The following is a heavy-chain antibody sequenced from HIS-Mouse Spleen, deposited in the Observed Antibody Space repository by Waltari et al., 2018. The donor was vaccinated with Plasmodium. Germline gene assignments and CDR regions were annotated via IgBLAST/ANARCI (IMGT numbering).Heavy chain of an antibody. CDR3: ARETSIAARPYWYFDL. J-gene: IGHJ2*01. CDR2: IWYDGSNK. Sequence: QVQLVESGGGVVQPGRSLRLSCAASGFTFRSYGLPWVRQAPGKGLEWVAVIWYDGSNKYYADSVKGRFTISRDNSKNTLYLQMNSLRAEDTAVYYCARETSIAARPYWYFDLWGRGTLVTVSS. CDR1: GFTFRSYG. D-gene: IGHD6-6*01. V-gene: IGHV3-33*01.